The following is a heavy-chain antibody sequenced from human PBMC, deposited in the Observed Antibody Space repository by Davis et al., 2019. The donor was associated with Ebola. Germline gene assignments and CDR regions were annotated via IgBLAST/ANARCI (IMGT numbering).Heavy chain of an antibody. CDR3: ASSSGGFWSGFDY. CDR2: INPSGGST. D-gene: IGHD3-3*01. J-gene: IGHJ4*02. CDR1: GYTFTGYY. V-gene: IGHV1-46*01. Sequence: ASVKVSCKASGYTFTGYYMHWVRQAPGQGLEWMGIINPSGGSTSYAQKFQGRVTMTRDTSTSTVYMELSSLRSEDTAVYYCASSSGGFWSGFDYWGQGTLVTVSS.